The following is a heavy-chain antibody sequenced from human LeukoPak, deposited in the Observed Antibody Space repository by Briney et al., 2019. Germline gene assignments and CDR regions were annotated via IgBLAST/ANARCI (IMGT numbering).Heavy chain of an antibody. CDR2: ISSSSGYI. Sequence: GGSLRLSCAASGFSFSSYTMNWVRQAPRKRLEWVSSISSSSGYIYYADSVKGRFTISRDNAKNSLYLQMNSLRAEDTAVYYCARPLGGDYEPFDYWGQGTLVTVSS. CDR3: ARPLGGDYEPFDY. CDR1: GFSFSSYT. V-gene: IGHV3-21*01. J-gene: IGHJ4*02. D-gene: IGHD4-17*01.